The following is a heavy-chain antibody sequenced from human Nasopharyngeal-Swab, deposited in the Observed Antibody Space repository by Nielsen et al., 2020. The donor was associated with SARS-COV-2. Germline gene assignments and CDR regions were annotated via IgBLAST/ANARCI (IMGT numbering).Heavy chain of an antibody. D-gene: IGHD3-9*01. CDR2: INEDGSDK. CDR1: GLTFSSHW. V-gene: IGHV3-7*03. J-gene: IGHJ3*02. Sequence: GGSLRLSCAASGLTFSSHWMSWVRQAPGKGPEWVAKINEDGSDKYYVDSVKGRFTISRDNAKNSLYLQMNSLRAEDTALYYCAKPYYDILTGYYIGAFDIWGQGTMVTVSS. CDR3: AKPYYDILTGYYIGAFDI.